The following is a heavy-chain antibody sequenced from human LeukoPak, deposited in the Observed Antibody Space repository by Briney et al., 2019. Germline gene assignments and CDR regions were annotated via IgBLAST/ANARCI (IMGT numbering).Heavy chain of an antibody. Sequence: GGSLRLSCVASGFIFRNYAMSWVRQAPGEGLEWVSGISDNGGGTYYADSLKGRFTISRDNSKNMLYLQMNSLRAEDTAVYYCAKESGALGAPLYDYWGRGILVTASS. D-gene: IGHD4/OR15-4a*01. CDR2: ISDNGGGT. CDR1: GFIFRNYA. J-gene: IGHJ4*02. CDR3: AKESGALGAPLYDY. V-gene: IGHV3-23*01.